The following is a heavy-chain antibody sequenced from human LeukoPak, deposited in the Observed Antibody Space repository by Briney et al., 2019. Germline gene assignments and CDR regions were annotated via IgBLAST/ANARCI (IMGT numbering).Heavy chain of an antibody. D-gene: IGHD2-15*01. CDR3: ARHCSGGSCQSAWFDP. CDR1: GYTFSNYG. Sequence: GASVKVSCKASGYTFSNYGISWVRQAPGQGLEWVGWISTYNGNTQYAQKLQGRVTVTTDTSTRTAYMELRSLRSDDTAVYYCARHCSGGSCQSAWFDPWGQGTLVTVSS. CDR2: ISTYNGNT. V-gene: IGHV1-18*01. J-gene: IGHJ5*02.